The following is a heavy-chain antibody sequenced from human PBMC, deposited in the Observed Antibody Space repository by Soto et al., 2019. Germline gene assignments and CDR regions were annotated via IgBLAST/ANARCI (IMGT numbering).Heavy chain of an antibody. V-gene: IGHV4-30-4*02. CDR2: IYYSGST. Sequence: SETLSLTCTVSGGSISSGDYYWSWIRQPPGKGLEWIGYIYYSGSTYYNPSLKSRVTISLDTSKNQFSLKLSSVTAADTAVYYCARDYYDTLTGFRAEYFQHWGPGTLVTVSS. CDR3: ARDYYDTLTGFRAEYFQH. D-gene: IGHD3-9*01. CDR1: GGSISSGDYY. J-gene: IGHJ1*01.